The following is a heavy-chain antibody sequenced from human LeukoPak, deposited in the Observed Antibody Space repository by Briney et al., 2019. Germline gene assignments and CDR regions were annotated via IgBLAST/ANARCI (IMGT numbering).Heavy chain of an antibody. Sequence: GPSVKVSCKASGGTFSSYAISWVRQAPGQGLEWMGGIIPIFGTANYAQKFQGRVTITTDESTSTAYMELSSLRSEDTAVYYCARVPGSSSWYGRGYYYYYMDVWGKGTTVTVSS. J-gene: IGHJ6*03. D-gene: IGHD6-13*01. V-gene: IGHV1-69*05. CDR2: IIPIFGTA. CDR1: GGTFSSYA. CDR3: ARVPGSSSWYGRGYYYYYMDV.